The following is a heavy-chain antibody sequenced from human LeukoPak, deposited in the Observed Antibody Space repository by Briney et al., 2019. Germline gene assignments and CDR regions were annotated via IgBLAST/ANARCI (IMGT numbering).Heavy chain of an antibody. CDR3: ARGYYDSSGYGTDY. CDR2: IYYSGST. V-gene: IGHV4-59*01. Sequence: SETLSLTCTVSGGSISSYYWSWIRQPPGKGQEWIGYIYYSGSTNYNPSLKSRVTISVDTSKNQFSLKLSSVTAADTAVYYCARGYYDSSGYGTDYWGQGTLVTVSS. CDR1: GGSISSYY. J-gene: IGHJ4*02. D-gene: IGHD3-22*01.